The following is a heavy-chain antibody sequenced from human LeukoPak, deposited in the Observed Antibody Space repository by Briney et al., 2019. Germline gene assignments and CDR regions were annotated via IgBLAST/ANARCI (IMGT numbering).Heavy chain of an antibody. Sequence: SGGSLRLSCATSGFIFTNEELNWVRQAPGKGLEWVAYVSSSSGRTTYYADSVTGRFTVSRDNGKNSLYLQMNSLRAEDTAIYYCARVKNGDYASRAFDVWGQGTLVTVSS. J-gene: IGHJ3*01. CDR3: ARVKNGDYASRAFDV. CDR2: SSSSGRTT. D-gene: IGHD4-17*01. CDR1: GFIFTNEE. V-gene: IGHV3-48*03.